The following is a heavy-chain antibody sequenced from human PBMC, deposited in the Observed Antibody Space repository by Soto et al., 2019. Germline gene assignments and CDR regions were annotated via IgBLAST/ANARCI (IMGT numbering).Heavy chain of an antibody. J-gene: IGHJ6*02. Sequence: GGSLILSCAASGFTFSSYGMHWVRQAPGKGLEWVAVIWYDGGNKYYADSVKGRFTISRDNSKNTLYLQMNSLRAEDTAVYYCARSRWVGYYYYGMDVWGQGTTVTVSS. V-gene: IGHV3-33*01. CDR2: IWYDGGNK. CDR1: GFTFSSYG. CDR3: ARSRWVGYYYYGMDV. D-gene: IGHD2-15*01.